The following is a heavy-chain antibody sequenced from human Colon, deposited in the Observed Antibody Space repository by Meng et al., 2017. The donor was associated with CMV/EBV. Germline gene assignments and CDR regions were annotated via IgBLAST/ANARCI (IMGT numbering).Heavy chain of an antibody. CDR2: VYYSGTN. CDR1: GGSISSDNYY. J-gene: IGHJ5*02. V-gene: IGHV4-39*07. CDR3: VRDTKWLNWFAP. Sequence: SETLSLTCTVSGGSISSDNYYWGWIRQPPGKGLEWIGSVYYSGTNYYWPSPTSRVTISIDTSKNQFSLNLNSVTAADTAVYYCVRDTKWLNWFAPWGQGTLVTVSS. D-gene: IGHD5-12*01.